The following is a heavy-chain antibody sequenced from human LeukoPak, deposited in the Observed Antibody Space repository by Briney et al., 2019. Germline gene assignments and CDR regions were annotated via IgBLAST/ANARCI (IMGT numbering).Heavy chain of an antibody. CDR1: GGSISSHY. Sequence: PSETLSLTCTVSGGSISSHYWSWIRQPPGKGLEWIGYIYYSGSTNYNASLQSRVTISVDTSKNQFSLKLSSVTAADTAVYYCARGSHYYYYYMDVWGKGTTVTVSS. CDR2: IYYSGST. CDR3: ARGSHYYYYYMDV. J-gene: IGHJ6*03. V-gene: IGHV4-59*11. D-gene: IGHD2-15*01.